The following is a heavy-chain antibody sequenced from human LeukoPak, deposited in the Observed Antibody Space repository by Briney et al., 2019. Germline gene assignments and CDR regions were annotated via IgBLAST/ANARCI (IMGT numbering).Heavy chain of an antibody. CDR3: ATDSGAYRRAFDI. J-gene: IGHJ3*02. CDR1: GFTLSNYW. Sequence: GGSLRLSCAASGFTLSNYWIHWVRQAPGKGLVWVSRINTDGTSPIYAASVKGRFTISRDNAKNTLYLQMNSLRAEDTAVYYCATDSGAYRRAFDIWGQGTMVTVSS. V-gene: IGHV3-74*01. CDR2: INTDGTSP. D-gene: IGHD3-16*01.